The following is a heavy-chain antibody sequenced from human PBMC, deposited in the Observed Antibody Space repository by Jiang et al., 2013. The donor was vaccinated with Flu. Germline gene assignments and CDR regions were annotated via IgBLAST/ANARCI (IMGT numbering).Heavy chain of an antibody. CDR3: ARISGGAPVYYFDF. V-gene: IGHV1-18*01. CDR1: GYTFSSHG. CDR2: ISPYNGYT. J-gene: IGHJ4*02. Sequence: GAEVKKPGASVKVSCKASGYTFSSHGINWVRQAPGQGLEWMGWISPYNGYTNYAQKLQDRVTLVTDTSTSTAYMELRSLRSDDTAVYYCARISGGAPVYYFDFWGQGALVTVSS. D-gene: IGHD2-8*02.